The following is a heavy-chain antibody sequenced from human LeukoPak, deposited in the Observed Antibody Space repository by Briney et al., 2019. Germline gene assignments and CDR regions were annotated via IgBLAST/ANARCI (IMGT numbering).Heavy chain of an antibody. D-gene: IGHD1-14*01. CDR3: AKLTTNKFDP. J-gene: IGHJ5*02. CDR1: GFTFSSYG. CDR2: IRYDGSNK. V-gene: IGHV3-30*02. Sequence: GGSLRLSCAASGFTFSSYGMHWVRQAPGKGLEWVSFIRYDGSNKYYADSVNGRFTISRDNSKNTLYLQMNSLRAEDTAVYYCAKLTTNKFDPWGQGTLVTVSS.